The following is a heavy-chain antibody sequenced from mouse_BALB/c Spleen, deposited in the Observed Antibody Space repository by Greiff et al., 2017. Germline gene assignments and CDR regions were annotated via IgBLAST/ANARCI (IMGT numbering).Heavy chain of an antibody. D-gene: IGHD2-2*01. V-gene: IGHV14-3*02. Sequence: EVQLQQSGAELVKPGASVKLSCTASGFNIKDTYMHWVKQRPEQGLEWIGRIDPANGNTKYDPKFQGKATITADTSSNTAYLQLSSLTSEDTAVYYCAYPPYGYDGDYAMDYWGQGTSVTVSS. CDR1: GFNIKDTY. CDR3: AYPPYGYDGDYAMDY. J-gene: IGHJ4*01. CDR2: IDPANGNT.